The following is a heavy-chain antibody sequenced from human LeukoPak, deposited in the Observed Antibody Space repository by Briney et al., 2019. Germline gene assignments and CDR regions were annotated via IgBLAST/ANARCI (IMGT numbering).Heavy chain of an antibody. V-gene: IGHV4-39*01. D-gene: IGHD6-13*01. CDR1: GGSISSSSYY. J-gene: IGHJ4*02. Sequence: SETLSLTCTVSGGSISSSSYYWGWIRQPPGKGLEWIGSIYYSGSTYYNPSLKSRVTISVDTSKNQFSLKLSSVTAADTAVYYCARGDPDIEAAPLVAFDYWGQGTLATVSP. CDR3: ARGDPDIEAAPLVAFDY. CDR2: IYYSGST.